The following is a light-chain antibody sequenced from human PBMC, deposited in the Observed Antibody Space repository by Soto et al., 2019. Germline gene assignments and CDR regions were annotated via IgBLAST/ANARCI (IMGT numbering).Light chain of an antibody. CDR3: QVWDSGSAPVV. CDR1: DIGSKG. Sequence: SYELTQPPSVSVAPGKTASISCGGNDIGSKGVHWYQQKPVQAPVLVIYSDTDLPPVITERFSGSNSANLATLTISRVEAGDEAEYYCQVWDSGSAPVVLGGGTKLTVL. CDR2: SDT. V-gene: IGLV3-21*01. J-gene: IGLJ2*01.